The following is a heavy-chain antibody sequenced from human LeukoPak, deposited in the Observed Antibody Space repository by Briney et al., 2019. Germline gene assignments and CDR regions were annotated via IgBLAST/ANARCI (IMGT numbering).Heavy chain of an antibody. CDR2: ISSSGSTI. D-gene: IGHD6-13*01. Sequence: GGSLRLSCAASGFTFSDYYMSWIRQAPGKGLEWVSYISSSGSTIYYADSVKGRFTISRDNSKNTLYLQMNSLRAEDTAVYYCAKDRSSSSWYSGWGQGTLVTVSS. CDR1: GFTFSDYY. CDR3: AKDRSSSSWYSG. V-gene: IGHV3-11*01. J-gene: IGHJ4*02.